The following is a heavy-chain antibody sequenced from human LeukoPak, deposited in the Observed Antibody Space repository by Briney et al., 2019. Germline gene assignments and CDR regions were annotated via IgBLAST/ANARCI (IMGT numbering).Heavy chain of an antibody. CDR2: IRAFNGKT. V-gene: IGHV1-18*01. Sequence: GASVKVSCKASGYIFSNHGINWVRQVPGQGLEWMGWIRAFNGKTKLAQKFQDRVTMTTNTSTNTAYMELRILRSDDTAVYFCARDWSVTLNHFYMDVWGKGTTVTVSS. CDR1: GYIFSNHG. J-gene: IGHJ6*03. D-gene: IGHD1-14*01. CDR3: ARDWSVTLNHFYMDV.